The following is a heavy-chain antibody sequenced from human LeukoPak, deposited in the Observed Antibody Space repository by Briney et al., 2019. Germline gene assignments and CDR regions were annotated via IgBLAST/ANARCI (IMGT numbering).Heavy chain of an antibody. CDR1: GFTVSSNY. J-gene: IGHJ6*04. V-gene: IGHV3-66*02. D-gene: IGHD2-2*01. Sequence: GGSLILSCAASGFTVSSNYMSWVRQAPGKGLEWVSVIYSGGSTYYADSVKGRFTISRDNSKNTLYLQMNSLRAEDTAVYYCARSCSSTSCYDDVDVWGKGTTVTVSS. CDR3: ARSCSSTSCYDDVDV. CDR2: IYSGGST.